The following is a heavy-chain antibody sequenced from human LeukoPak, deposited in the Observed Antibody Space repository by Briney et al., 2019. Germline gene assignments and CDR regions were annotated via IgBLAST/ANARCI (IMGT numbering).Heavy chain of an antibody. Sequence: GESLKISCKGSGYSFTNYWIGWVRQMPGKGLEWMGIIYPGDSDTRYSPSFQGQVTISADKSISTAYLQWSSLKAWDTAMYYCARGIQLWFGMPHGWFDPWGQGTLVTVSS. CDR3: ARGIQLWFGMPHGWFDP. CDR1: GYSFTNYW. CDR2: IYPGDSDT. J-gene: IGHJ5*02. V-gene: IGHV5-51*01. D-gene: IGHD5-18*01.